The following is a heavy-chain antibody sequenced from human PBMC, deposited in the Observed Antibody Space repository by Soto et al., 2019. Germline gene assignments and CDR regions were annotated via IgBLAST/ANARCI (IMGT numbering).Heavy chain of an antibody. CDR1: GSTFTSYA. CDR3: AIGTNRRRYSDYDRYYHDGRDV. CDR2: IIPIFGTA. V-gene: IGHV1-69*13. D-gene: IGHD5-12*01. Sequence: ASVKVSCKASGSTFTSYAISWVRPAPGQGLERMGGIIPIFGTANYAQKFQGRGTITEDENRSTAYIELSSMRSEETAVYYCAIGTNRRRYSDYDRYYHDGRDVCGQGTTVTVSS. J-gene: IGHJ6*01.